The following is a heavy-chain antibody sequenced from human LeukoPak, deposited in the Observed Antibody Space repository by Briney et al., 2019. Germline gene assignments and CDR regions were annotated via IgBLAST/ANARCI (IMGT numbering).Heavy chain of an antibody. CDR3: AKGAEGYGDYIN. CDR1: GFTFSSYG. D-gene: IGHD4-17*01. J-gene: IGHJ4*02. V-gene: IGHV3-23*01. CDR2: ISGSGGST. Sequence: GGSLRLSCAASGFTFSSYGMSWVRQARGKGLEWVSTISGSGGSTYYADSVKGRFTISRDNSKNTLYLQMSSLRAEDTAVYYCAKGAEGYGDYINWGQGTLVTVSS.